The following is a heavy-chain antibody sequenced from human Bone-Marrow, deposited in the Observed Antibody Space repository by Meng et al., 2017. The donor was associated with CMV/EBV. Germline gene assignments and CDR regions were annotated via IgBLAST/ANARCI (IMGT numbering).Heavy chain of an antibody. Sequence: GESLKISCAASGFTFRSNWMSWVRQSPGKGLEWVANLNQDGTVQNYADSVKGRFTISRDNAKDSLYLQMNSLRVEDTAVYYCASKVGYWGQGTLVTVSS. V-gene: IGHV3-7*01. CDR2: LNQDGTVQ. CDR1: GFTFRSNW. CDR3: ASKVGY. J-gene: IGHJ4*01.